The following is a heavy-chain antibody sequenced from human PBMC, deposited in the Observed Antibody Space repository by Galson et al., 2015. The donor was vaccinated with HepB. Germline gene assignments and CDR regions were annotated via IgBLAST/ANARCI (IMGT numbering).Heavy chain of an antibody. CDR3: ASDWDYYGSGSSFFGY. J-gene: IGHJ4*02. Sequence: SVKVSCKASGYIFTSYGISWVRQAPGQGLEWMGWISAYNGNQNSAQKVQGRLTMTTDTSTNTAYMELRNLRSDDTAVYFCASDWDYYGSGSSFFGYWGQGTMVTVTP. CDR2: ISAYNGNQ. D-gene: IGHD3-10*01. V-gene: IGHV1-18*01. CDR1: GYIFTSYG.